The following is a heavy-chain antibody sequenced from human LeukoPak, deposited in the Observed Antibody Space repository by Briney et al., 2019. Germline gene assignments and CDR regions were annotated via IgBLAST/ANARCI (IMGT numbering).Heavy chain of an antibody. J-gene: IGHJ3*02. Sequence: ASVKVSWKASGYTFTNYGISWVRQAPGQGLEWMGWISAYNGNTNYAQKLQGRVTITTDESTSTAYMELSSLRSEDTAVYYCARRVGPDAFDIWGQGTMVTVSS. CDR1: GYTFTNYG. D-gene: IGHD1-26*01. V-gene: IGHV1-18*01. CDR3: ARRVGPDAFDI. CDR2: ISAYNGNT.